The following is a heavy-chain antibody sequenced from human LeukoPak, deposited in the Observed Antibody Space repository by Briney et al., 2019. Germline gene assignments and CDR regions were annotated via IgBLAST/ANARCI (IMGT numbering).Heavy chain of an antibody. V-gene: IGHV3-64D*09. J-gene: IGHJ6*02. Sequence: PGGSLRLSCSASGFTFSSYAMQWVRQAPGKGLEYVSAISSNGGSTYYADSVKGRFTISRDNSKNTLYLQMSSLRAEDTAVYYCVKDHSRWQQYYYYYYGMDVWGQGTTVTVSS. CDR3: VKDHSRWQQYYYYYYGMDV. CDR1: GFTFSSYA. D-gene: IGHD6-13*01. CDR2: ISSNGGST.